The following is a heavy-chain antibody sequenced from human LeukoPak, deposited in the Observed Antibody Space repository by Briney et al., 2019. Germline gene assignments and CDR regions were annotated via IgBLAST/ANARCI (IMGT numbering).Heavy chain of an antibody. CDR3: AKDQGLKYFDY. V-gene: IGHV3-21*01. CDR1: GFTFSSYS. J-gene: IGHJ4*02. D-gene: IGHD2-21*01. CDR2: ISSSSSYI. Sequence: GGSLRLSCAASGFTFSSYSMSWVRQAPGKGLEWVSSISSSSSYIYYADSVKGRFTISRDNSKNTLYLQMNSLRAEDTAVYYCAKDQGLKYFDYWGQGTLVTVSS.